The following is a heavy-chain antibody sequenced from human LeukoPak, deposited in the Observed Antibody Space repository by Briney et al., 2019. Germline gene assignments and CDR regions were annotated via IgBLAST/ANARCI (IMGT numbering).Heavy chain of an antibody. CDR3: ARYYDSSGYWSTPHFDY. J-gene: IGHJ4*02. Sequence: SETLSLTCTVPGDSVSGISFYWSWIRQPPGKGLQYSGYIQYSGSTNYNPSLKSRVTISVDTSKNQFSLKLSSVTAADTAVYYCARYYDSSGYWSTPHFDYWGQGTLVTVSS. V-gene: IGHV4-61*01. D-gene: IGHD3-22*01. CDR2: IQYSGST. CDR1: GDSVSGISFY.